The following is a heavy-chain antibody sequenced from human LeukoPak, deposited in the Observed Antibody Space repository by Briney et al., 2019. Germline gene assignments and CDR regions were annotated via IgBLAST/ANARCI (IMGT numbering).Heavy chain of an antibody. CDR2: IKHDGTEK. J-gene: IGHJ6*04. Sequence: GGSLRLSCVAFAFTPTTFSMTWVRRAPGKWLEWVANIKHDGTEKYYLDSVRGRFTISKDNANNSLHLQLNSLTAADTAVYYCATFVGIESGPYTVPGGLLVWGKGTTVIVSS. CDR1: AFTPTTFS. CDR3: ATFVGIESGPYTVPGGLLV. V-gene: IGHV3-7*01. D-gene: IGHD3-16*01.